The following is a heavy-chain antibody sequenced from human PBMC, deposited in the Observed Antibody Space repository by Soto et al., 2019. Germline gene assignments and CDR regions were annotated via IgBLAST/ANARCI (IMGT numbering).Heavy chain of an antibody. V-gene: IGHV1-18*01. D-gene: IGHD3-16*01. CDR2: ISAYSGKT. J-gene: IGHJ4*02. Sequence: QVQLVQSGGEVKKPGASVKVSCKTSGYTFTTYGISWVRQAPGQGLEWVGWISAYSGKTHYAQKFQGKVTMTTDTSTNTAYPELRSLRSDATSVYYCARDPYLGDHQYWGQGTLVTVSS. CDR1: GYTFTTYG. CDR3: ARDPYLGDHQY.